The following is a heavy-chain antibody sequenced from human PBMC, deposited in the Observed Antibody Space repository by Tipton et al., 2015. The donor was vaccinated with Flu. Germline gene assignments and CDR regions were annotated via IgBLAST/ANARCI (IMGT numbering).Heavy chain of an antibody. D-gene: IGHD3-22*01. Sequence: TLSLTCTVSQYSISSCDYWGWIRKPPGRGLQWIGMLYHSGNTYHNPSFKSRATMSVDTSKNQFSLKLSSVTAADTAVYYCARVGPDRCGLERGRGTQVTVSS. CDR2: LYHSGNT. CDR1: QYSISSCDY. CDR3: ARVGPDRCGLE. J-gene: IGHJ4*02. V-gene: IGHV4-38-2*02.